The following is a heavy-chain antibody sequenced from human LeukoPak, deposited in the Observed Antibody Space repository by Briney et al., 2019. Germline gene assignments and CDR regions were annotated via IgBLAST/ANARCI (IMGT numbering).Heavy chain of an antibody. D-gene: IGHD2-2*01. J-gene: IGHJ5*02. CDR1: LFTFSNYS. V-gene: IGHV3-21*01. Sequence: PVGSLSLSLASSLFTFSNYSINAVRQAPARGVAGVSCISISSSYIYYAGSVKGRFTTSRDNAKDSLYLQMNSLRAEDTAVYYCAREHGGYCSSTSCYWAKNWFYPCGQGTLVTVSP. CDR2: ISISSSYI. CDR3: AREHGGYCSSTSCYWAKNWFYP.